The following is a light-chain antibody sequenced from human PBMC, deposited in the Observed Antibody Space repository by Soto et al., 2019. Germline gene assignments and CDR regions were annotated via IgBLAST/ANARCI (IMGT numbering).Light chain of an antibody. V-gene: IGLV2-8*01. Sequence: QSVLTQPPSASGSPGQSVTISCTGTSSDVGGYNFVSWYQQHPGEAPKLIIYEVTKRPSGVPDRFSGSKSGNTASLTVSGLQTADEADYYCSSYAGSNNRYVFGTGTKVTVL. CDR3: SSYAGSNNRYV. CDR1: SSDVGGYNF. J-gene: IGLJ1*01. CDR2: EVT.